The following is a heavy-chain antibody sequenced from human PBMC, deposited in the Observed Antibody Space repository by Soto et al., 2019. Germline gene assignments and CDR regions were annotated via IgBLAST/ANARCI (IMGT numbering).Heavy chain of an antibody. V-gene: IGHV3-7*03. CDR1: GFTFSSYW. CDR2: IKQDGSEK. J-gene: IGHJ4*02. Sequence: GGSLRLSCAASGFTFSSYWMSWVRQAPGKGLEWVANIKQDGSEKYYVDSVKGRFTISRDNAKNSLYLQMNSPRAEDTAVYYCARLVAAGEFDYWGQGTLVTVSS. D-gene: IGHD7-27*01. CDR3: ARLVAAGEFDY.